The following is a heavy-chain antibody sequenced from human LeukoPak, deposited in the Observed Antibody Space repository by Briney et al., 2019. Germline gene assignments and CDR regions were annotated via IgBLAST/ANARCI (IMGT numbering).Heavy chain of an antibody. CDR3: ARGGIFGVVPTYFYYSMDV. CDR2: ISASGTLT. J-gene: IGHJ6*03. CDR1: GFSFSSYE. V-gene: IGHV3-48*03. Sequence: GGSLRLSCAASGFSFSSYEMNWVRQAPGKGLEWISYISASGTLTHYADSVEGRFTISRDNAKNSLYLQMNSLRGEDTAIYYCARGGIFGVVPTYFYYSMDVWGKGTTVTVSS. D-gene: IGHD3-3*01.